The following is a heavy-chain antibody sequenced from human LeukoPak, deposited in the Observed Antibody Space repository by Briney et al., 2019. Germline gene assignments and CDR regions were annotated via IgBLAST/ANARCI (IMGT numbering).Heavy chain of an antibody. D-gene: IGHD6-19*01. CDR3: AGRRSSGWYAY. CDR1: GFTVSSKY. Sequence: PGGSLRLSCATSGFTVSSKYMSWVRQAPGKGLEWVSVIYDSGTTYYADSVKGRFLIFRDTSKNTVDLQMNSLRVEDTAVYYCAGRRSSGWYAYWGQGTLVTASS. V-gene: IGHV3-53*01. J-gene: IGHJ4*02. CDR2: IYDSGTT.